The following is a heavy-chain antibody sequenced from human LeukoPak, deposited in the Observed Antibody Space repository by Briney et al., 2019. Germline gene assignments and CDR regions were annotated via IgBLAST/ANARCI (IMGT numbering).Heavy chain of an antibody. CDR1: EFTFSNYG. V-gene: IGHV3-30*03. D-gene: IGHD3-22*01. Sequence: GRSLRLSCEASEFTFSNYGMHWVRQAPGKGLEWLAVISNDGSSRQYRGSVKGRFTVSRDNSKNTLYLQMNSLRAEDTAVYYCVSGTCGGSCYILDYWGQGTLVTVSS. J-gene: IGHJ4*02. CDR3: VSGTCGGSCYILDY. CDR2: ISNDGSSR.